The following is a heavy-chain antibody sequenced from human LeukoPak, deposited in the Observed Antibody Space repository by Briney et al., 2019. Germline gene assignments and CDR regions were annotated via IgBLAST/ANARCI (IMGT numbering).Heavy chain of an antibody. Sequence: ASVKVSCKASGDTFSSYAISWVRQAPGQGLEWMGGIIPIFGTANYAQKFQGRVTITADESTSTAYMELSSLRSEDTAVYYRAIYYYDSSGSRMILFYYGGQGTLVTVSS. V-gene: IGHV1-69*01. CDR3: AIYYYDSSGSRMILFYY. J-gene: IGHJ4*02. CDR1: GDTFSSYA. D-gene: IGHD3-22*01. CDR2: IIPIFGTA.